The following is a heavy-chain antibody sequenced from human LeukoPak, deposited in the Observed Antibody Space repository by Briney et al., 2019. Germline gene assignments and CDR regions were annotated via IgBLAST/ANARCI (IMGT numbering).Heavy chain of an antibody. CDR1: GFTFASYS. CDR3: ARVSGSLERQSDLDY. V-gene: IGHV3-21*01. J-gene: IGHJ4*02. D-gene: IGHD1-1*01. Sequence: GGSLRLSCAASGFTFASYSMNWVRQAPGKGLEWVSSISGDSSYIYNAGSVKGRFTISRDNAQASLYLQMISLRADDTAVYYCARVSGSLERQSDLDYWGQGTLVIVSS. CDR2: ISGDSSYI.